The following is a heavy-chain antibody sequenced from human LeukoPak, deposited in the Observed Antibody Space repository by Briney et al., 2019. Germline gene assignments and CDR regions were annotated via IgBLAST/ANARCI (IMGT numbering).Heavy chain of an antibody. CDR1: GGSISSGDYY. CDR3: ARGFTTYYFDY. V-gene: IGHV4-30-4*08. J-gene: IGHJ4*02. Sequence: SQTLSLTCTVSGGSISSGDYYWSWIRQPPGKGLEWIGYIYYSGSTYYNPSLKSRVTISVDTSKNQFSLKLSSVTAADTAAYYCARGFTTYYFDYWGQGTLVTVSS. D-gene: IGHD1-1*01. CDR2: IYYSGST.